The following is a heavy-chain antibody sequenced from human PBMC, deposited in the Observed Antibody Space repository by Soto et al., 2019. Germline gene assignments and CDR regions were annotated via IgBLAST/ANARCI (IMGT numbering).Heavy chain of an antibody. J-gene: IGHJ4*02. D-gene: IGHD6-19*01. CDR3: AREQAVAGSFFDY. V-gene: IGHV4-31*03. CDR1: GGSISSGGYY. Sequence: QVQLQESGPGLVKPSQTLSLTCTVSGGSISSGGYYWSWIRQHPGKGLEWIGYIYSSGSTYYNPSLKSRVTISVDTSKNQFSLELSSVTAADTAVYYCAREQAVAGSFFDYWGQGTLVTVSS. CDR2: IYSSGST.